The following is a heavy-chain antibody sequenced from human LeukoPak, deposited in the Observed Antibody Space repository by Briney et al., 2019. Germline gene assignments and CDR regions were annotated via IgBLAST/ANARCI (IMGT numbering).Heavy chain of an antibody. CDR2: IYTSGST. CDR1: GGSISSGSYY. V-gene: IGHV4-61*02. Sequence: SETLSLTCTVSGGSISSGSYYWSWIRQPAGKGLEWIVRIYTSGSTNYNPSLKTRVTISVDTSKNQFSLKLSSVTAADTAVYYCARDSSSFRWFDPWGQGTLVTVSS. D-gene: IGHD6-6*01. J-gene: IGHJ5*02. CDR3: ARDSSSFRWFDP.